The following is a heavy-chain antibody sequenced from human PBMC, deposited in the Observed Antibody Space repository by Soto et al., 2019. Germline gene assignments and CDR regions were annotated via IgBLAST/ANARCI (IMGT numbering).Heavy chain of an antibody. CDR1: GTTFNTFA. Sequence: QVQLVQSGAEVKKPGSSVKVSCTASGTTFNTFAISWVRQAPGQGLEWMGGIIPVLGPAFYSQKFQGRVTITADKSTTTAYLEPSSLRSEETAVYYCARVAKRYFDKWGQGTLVTVSS. V-gene: IGHV1-69*06. CDR2: IIPVLGPA. J-gene: IGHJ4*02. CDR3: ARVAKRYFDK.